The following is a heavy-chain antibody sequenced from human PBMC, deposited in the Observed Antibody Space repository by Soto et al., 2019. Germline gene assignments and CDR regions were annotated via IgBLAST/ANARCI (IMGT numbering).Heavy chain of an antibody. V-gene: IGHV1-18*01. D-gene: IGHD6-25*01. Sequence: ASVKVSCKASGYTFTSDGISWVRQAPGLGLEWMGWISAYNGNTNYAQKLQGRVTMTTDTSTSTAYMELRSLRSDDTAVYYCARYLSGSSSSGWGANYYYGMDVWGQGTTVTVSS. CDR2: ISAYNGNT. J-gene: IGHJ6*02. CDR3: ARYLSGSSSSGWGANYYYGMDV. CDR1: GYTFTSDG.